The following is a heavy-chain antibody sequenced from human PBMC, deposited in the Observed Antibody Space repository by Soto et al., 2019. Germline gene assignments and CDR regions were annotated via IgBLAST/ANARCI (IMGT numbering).Heavy chain of an antibody. CDR1: GFTIGDYW. CDR2: IKQDGSEK. V-gene: IGHV3-7*01. CDR3: ARTIVVVVPDNFDH. J-gene: IGHJ4*02. Sequence: EVQLVESGGGLVQPGGSLRLSCAASGFTIGDYWMSWVRQAPGKGLEWVANIKQDGSEKYYVDSVKGRFTISRDSAKNSLYLQMNSLRGEDTAVYCCARTIVVVVPDNFDHWGQGTLVTVSS. D-gene: IGHD3-22*01.